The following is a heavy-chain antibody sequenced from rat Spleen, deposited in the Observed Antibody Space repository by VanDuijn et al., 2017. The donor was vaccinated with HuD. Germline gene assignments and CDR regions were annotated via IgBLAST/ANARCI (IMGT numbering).Heavy chain of an antibody. J-gene: IGHJ2*01. D-gene: IGHD5-1*01. CDR1: GFTFSSYG. CDR3: TRVGSSVDY. V-gene: IGHV5-62*01. Sequence: VQLVESGGGLVQPGKSLKLSCSASGFTFSSYGMHWIRQAPGKGLDWVAYIGSNSVTVYADAVKERFTISRDNAKNTLYLQLNSLRSEDTAIYYCTRVGSSVDYWGQGVMVTVSS. CDR2: IGSNSVT.